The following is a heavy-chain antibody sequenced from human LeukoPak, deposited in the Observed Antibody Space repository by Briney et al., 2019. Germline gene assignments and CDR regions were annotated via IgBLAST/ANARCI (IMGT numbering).Heavy chain of an antibody. CDR2: MSYDGTNK. CDR1: GFTFSSYG. J-gene: IGHJ2*01. Sequence: GGSLRLSCAASGFTFSSYGLHWVRQAPGKGLEWVAVMSYDGTNKYYADSVKGRFTISRDNSKNTLYLQMNSLRAEDTAVYYCAKDGGYYWYFDLWGRGTLVTVSS. CDR3: AKDGGYYWYFDL. V-gene: IGHV3-30*18. D-gene: IGHD5-12*01.